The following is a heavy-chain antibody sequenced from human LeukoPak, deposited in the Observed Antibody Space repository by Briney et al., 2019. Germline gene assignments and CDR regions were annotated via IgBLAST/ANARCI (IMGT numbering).Heavy chain of an antibody. D-gene: IGHD3-22*01. J-gene: IGHJ4*02. CDR2: INHSGST. CDR3: ARDTYYYDSSGYYVRGMRAFDY. V-gene: IGHV4-34*01. Sequence: NSSETLSLTCAVYGGSFSGYYWSWIRQPPGKGLEWIGEINHSGSTNYNPSLKSRVTISVDTSRNQSSLKLSSVTAADTAVYYCARDTYYYDSSGYYVRGMRAFDYWGQGTLVTVSS. CDR1: GGSFSGYY.